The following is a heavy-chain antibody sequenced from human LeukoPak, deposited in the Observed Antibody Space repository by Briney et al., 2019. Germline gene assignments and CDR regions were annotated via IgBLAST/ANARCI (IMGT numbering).Heavy chain of an antibody. D-gene: IGHD3-22*01. J-gene: IGHJ4*02. CDR2: ISYDGSNK. Sequence: PGGSLRLSCAASGFTFSSYGMHWVRQAPGKGLEWVAVISYDGSNKYYADSVEGRFTISRDNSKNTLFLQMNSLRAEDTAVYYCAKARTYYYDSSRYYFDYWGQGTLVTVSS. CDR1: GFTFSSYG. V-gene: IGHV3-30*18. CDR3: AKARTYYYDSSRYYFDY.